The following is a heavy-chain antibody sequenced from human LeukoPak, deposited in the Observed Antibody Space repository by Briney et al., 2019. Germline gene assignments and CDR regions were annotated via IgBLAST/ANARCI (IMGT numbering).Heavy chain of an antibody. CDR1: GFSFTDAW. D-gene: IGHD3-22*01. CDR2: INSHGTST. J-gene: IGHJ3*02. CDR3: ASSLVGDGRGYDAFDI. Sequence: GGSLRLSCAASGFSFTDAWMTWVRQAPGKGLEWVGRINSHGTSTNYADSVKGRFTVSRDNSKNMLYLQMNSLRVEDTAVYYCASSLVGDGRGYDAFDIWGQGTMVIVSS. V-gene: IGHV3-74*01.